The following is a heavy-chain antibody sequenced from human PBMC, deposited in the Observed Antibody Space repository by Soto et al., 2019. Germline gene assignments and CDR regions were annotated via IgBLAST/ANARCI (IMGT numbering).Heavy chain of an antibody. CDR1: SGSVSSATYY. D-gene: IGHD2-8*01. V-gene: IGHV4-61*01. J-gene: IGHJ6*02. Sequence: SETLSLTCTVSSGSVSSATYYWNWIRQPPGKGLEWVGSIYYSGTTNYNPSLRSRVTISMDTSYNQLSLKLSSVTAADTAVYYCARDMYLRTRQWGMDVWGQGTTVTVSS. CDR3: ARDMYLRTRQWGMDV. CDR2: IYYSGTT.